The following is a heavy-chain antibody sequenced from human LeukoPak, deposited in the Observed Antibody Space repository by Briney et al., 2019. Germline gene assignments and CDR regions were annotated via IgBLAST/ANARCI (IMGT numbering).Heavy chain of an antibody. CDR3: ARGYGSSGWYPFQH. Sequence: GGSLRLSCAASGFTFSSYAMHWVRQAPGKGLEWVAVISYDGSNKCYADSVKGRFTISRDNSKNTLYLQMNSLRAEDTAVYYCARGYGSSGWYPFQHWGQGTLVTVSS. CDR1: GFTFSSYA. D-gene: IGHD6-19*01. J-gene: IGHJ1*01. V-gene: IGHV3-30-3*01. CDR2: ISYDGSNK.